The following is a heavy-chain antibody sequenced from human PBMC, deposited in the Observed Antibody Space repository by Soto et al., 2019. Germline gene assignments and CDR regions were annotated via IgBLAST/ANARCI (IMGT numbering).Heavy chain of an antibody. CDR2: IYHSGST. CDR3: ARGRGYYGSGSYSWYYYGMDV. D-gene: IGHD3-10*01. V-gene: IGHV4-30-2*01. CDR1: GGSISSGGYS. J-gene: IGHJ6*02. Sequence: TLSLTCAVSGGSISSGGYSWSWIRQPPGKGLEWIGYIYHSGSTYYNPSLKSRVTISVDRSKNQFSLKLSSVTAADTAVYYCARGRGYYGSGSYSWYYYGMDVWGQGTTVTVS.